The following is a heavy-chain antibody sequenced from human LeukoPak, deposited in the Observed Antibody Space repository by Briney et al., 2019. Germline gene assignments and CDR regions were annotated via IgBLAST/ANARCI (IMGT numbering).Heavy chain of an antibody. J-gene: IGHJ4*02. CDR3: ARHGRVAVAGRFDY. CDR1: GGSISSGGDY. V-gene: IGHV4-31*03. D-gene: IGHD6-19*01. CDR2: IYYSGST. Sequence: SQTLSLTCTVSGGSISSGGDYWSWIRQHPGKGLEWIGYIYYSGSTYYSPSLKSRVTISVDTSNNQSSLKLSSVTAADTAVYYCARHGRVAVAGRFDYWGQGTLVTVSS.